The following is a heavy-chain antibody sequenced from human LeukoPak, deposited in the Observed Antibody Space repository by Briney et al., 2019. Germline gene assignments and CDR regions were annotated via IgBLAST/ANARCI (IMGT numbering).Heavy chain of an antibody. CDR2: IYYSGST. CDR3: ARADTAMVTDY. D-gene: IGHD5-18*01. J-gene: IGHJ4*02. Sequence: SETLSLTCTVSGGSISSYYWSWIRQPPGKGLEWIGYIYYSGSTNYNPSLKSRVTISVDTPKNQFSLKLSSVTAADTAVYYCARADTAMVTDYWGQGPLVTVSS. CDR1: GGSISSYY. V-gene: IGHV4-59*01.